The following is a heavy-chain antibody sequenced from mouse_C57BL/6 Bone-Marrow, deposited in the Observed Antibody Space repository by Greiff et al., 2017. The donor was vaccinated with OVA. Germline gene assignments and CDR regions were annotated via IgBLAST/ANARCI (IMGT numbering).Heavy chain of an antibody. V-gene: IGHV5-15*04. CDR3: ARRGDYYGSSYDYYAMDY. D-gene: IGHD1-1*01. CDR1: GFTFSDYG. J-gene: IGHJ4*01. CDR2: ISNLAYSI. Sequence: EVQLVESGGGLVQPGGSLKLSCAASGFTFSDYGMAWVRQAPRKGPEWVAFISNLAYSIYYADTVTGRFTISRENAKNTLYLEMSSLRSEDTAMYYCARRGDYYGSSYDYYAMDYWGQGTAVTVSS.